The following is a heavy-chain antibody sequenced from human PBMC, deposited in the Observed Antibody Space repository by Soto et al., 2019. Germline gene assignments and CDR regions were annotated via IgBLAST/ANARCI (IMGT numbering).Heavy chain of an antibody. CDR2: IYTGGGT. V-gene: IGHV3-66*01. Sequence: EVQLVESGGGLVQPGGSLRLSCAASGLTVSTNPMSWVRQAPGKGLEWVSVIYTGGGTHYSDSVKGRFTISRDNSKNTVNLQMTSLRPEDTAVYYCARDGSGHWGQGTLVTVSS. CDR1: GLTVSTNP. CDR3: ARDGSGH. J-gene: IGHJ4*02.